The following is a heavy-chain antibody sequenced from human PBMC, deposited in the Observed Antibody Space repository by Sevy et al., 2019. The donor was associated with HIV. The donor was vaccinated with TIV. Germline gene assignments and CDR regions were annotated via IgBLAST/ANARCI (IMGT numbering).Heavy chain of an antibody. J-gene: IGHJ5*02. D-gene: IGHD3-3*01. CDR2: IVVGSGST. Sequence: ASVKVSCKASAFTFSTSAVQWVRQSRGQRLEWIGWIVVGSGSTNYERKFQGRVTFTRYMSTNTAYMKMSSLRSDDTAVYYCAATTDTIFGVVLMDNWFDPWGQGTLVTVSS. CDR3: AATTDTIFGVVLMDNWFDP. CDR1: AFTFSTSA. V-gene: IGHV1-58*01.